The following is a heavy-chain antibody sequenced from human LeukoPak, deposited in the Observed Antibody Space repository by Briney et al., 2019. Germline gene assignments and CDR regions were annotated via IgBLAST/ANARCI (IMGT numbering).Heavy chain of an antibody. J-gene: IGHJ6*02. V-gene: IGHV4-4*07. CDR3: ARDAPSQDYGADV. Sequence: PSEPMSLTYSFSCGFISCYYWSWIRPPAGKGVELIGRIYTGWSTNYNPSLQSRVTMSVDTSKNQFYLQLSSVTAADTAVYYCARDAPSQDYGADVWGQGTTVTVSS. CDR1: CGFISCYY. CDR2: IYTGWST.